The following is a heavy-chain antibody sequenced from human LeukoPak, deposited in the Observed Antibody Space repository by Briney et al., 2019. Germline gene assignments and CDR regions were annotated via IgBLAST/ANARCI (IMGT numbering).Heavy chain of an antibody. CDR1: GYSFTSYW. Sequence: GESLKISCKGSGYSFTSYWIGWVRQMPGKGLEWMGIIYPGDSDTRYSPSFQGQVTISADKSISTAYLQCSSLKASDTAMYYCAGQGCSSTSCYYYYGMDVWGQGTRSPSP. D-gene: IGHD2-2*01. V-gene: IGHV5-51*01. CDR3: AGQGCSSTSCYYYYGMDV. CDR2: IYPGDSDT. J-gene: IGHJ6*02.